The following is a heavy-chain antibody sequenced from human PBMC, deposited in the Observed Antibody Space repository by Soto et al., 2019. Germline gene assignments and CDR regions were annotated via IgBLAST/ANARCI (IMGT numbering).Heavy chain of an antibody. J-gene: IGHJ3*01. CDR1: GDSITNSRW. V-gene: IGHV4-4*02. Sequence: QVQLQESGPGLVKPSGTLSLTCAVSGDSITNSRWWTWVRQPPGKGLEWIGDILHSGETNYNPSRKXRVFISVDKSQNQFSLRVSSVTAADTAVYYCAYSTGWYRHDVWGQGTLVTVSS. CDR3: AYSTGWYRHDV. CDR2: ILHSGET. D-gene: IGHD6-19*01.